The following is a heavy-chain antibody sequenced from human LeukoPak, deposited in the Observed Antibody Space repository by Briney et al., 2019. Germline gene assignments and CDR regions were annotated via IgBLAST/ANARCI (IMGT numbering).Heavy chain of an antibody. D-gene: IGHD1-26*01. Sequence: GGSLRLSCAASGFTFSSYGMHWVRQAPGKGLEWVAVIWYDGSNKYYADSVKGRFTISRDNSENTLYLQMNSLRAEDTAVYYCAKTRWELLPEGLLDYWGQGTLVTVSS. CDR2: IWYDGSNK. V-gene: IGHV3-33*06. CDR3: AKTRWELLPEGLLDY. J-gene: IGHJ4*02. CDR1: GFTFSSYG.